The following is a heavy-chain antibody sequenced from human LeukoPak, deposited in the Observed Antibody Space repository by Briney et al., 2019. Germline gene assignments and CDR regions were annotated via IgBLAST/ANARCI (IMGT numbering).Heavy chain of an antibody. D-gene: IGHD2-15*01. CDR1: GGTFSSYA. CDR2: IIPIFGTA. V-gene: IGHV1-69*05. CDR3: VRDGYCSGSSCYPGNFDY. Sequence: ASVKVSCKASGGTFSSYAISWVRQAPGQGLEWVGGIIPIFGTANYAQKFQGRVTITTDESTSTAYMELSSLRSEDTAVLYCVRDGYCSGSSCYPGNFDYWGQGTLVTVSS. J-gene: IGHJ4*02.